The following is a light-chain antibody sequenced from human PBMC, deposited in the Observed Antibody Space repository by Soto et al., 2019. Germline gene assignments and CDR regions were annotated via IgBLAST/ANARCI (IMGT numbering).Light chain of an antibody. J-gene: IGKJ5*01. V-gene: IGKV3-11*01. CDR3: QQYNNWLIT. CDR2: GAF. CDR1: QSVSSS. Sequence: EIVLTQSPATLSLSPGERATLSCSASQSVSSSLAWYQQRSGQAPRLLIYGAFNRATGIPARFSGSGSGTDFTLTISRLEPEDFAVYYCQQYNNWLITFGQGTRLEIK.